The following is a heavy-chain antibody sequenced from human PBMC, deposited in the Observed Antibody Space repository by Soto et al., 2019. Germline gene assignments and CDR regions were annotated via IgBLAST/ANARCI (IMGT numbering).Heavy chain of an antibody. CDR3: ARGTYYYYYMDV. Sequence: SVKVSCKVSGYTLTELSMHWVRQAPGKGLEWMGRIIPILGIANYAQKFQGRVTITADKSTSTAYMELSSLRSEDTAVYYCARGTYYYYYMDVWGKGTTVTVSS. CDR2: IIPILGIA. V-gene: IGHV1-69*04. J-gene: IGHJ6*03. CDR1: GYTLTELS. D-gene: IGHD1-1*01.